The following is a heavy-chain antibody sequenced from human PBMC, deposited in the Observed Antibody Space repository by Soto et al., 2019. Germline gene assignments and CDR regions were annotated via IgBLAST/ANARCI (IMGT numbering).Heavy chain of an antibody. D-gene: IGHD3-3*01. V-gene: IGHV2-70*01. CDR3: ARSPSINYDFWSGYFWFDP. J-gene: IGHJ5*02. CDR1: GFSLSTSGMC. CDR2: IDWDDDK. Sequence: SGPTLVNPTQTLTLTCTFSGFSLSTSGMCVSWIRQPPGKALEWLALIDWDDDKYYSTSLKTRLTISKDTSKNQVVLTMTNMDPVDTATYYCARSPSINYDFWSGYFWFDPWGQGTLVTVSS.